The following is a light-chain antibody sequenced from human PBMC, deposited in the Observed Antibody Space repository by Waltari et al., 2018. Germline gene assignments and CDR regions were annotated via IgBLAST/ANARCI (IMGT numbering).Light chain of an antibody. V-gene: IGLV4-69*01. Sequence: QLVLTQSPSASASLGASVKLTCTLSSGHSRHVTAWHTQQPEKGPRYLMKVNSDGSHSKGDEIPDRFSGSSSGAERYLTISSLQSEDEADYYCQTGGHGTWVFGGGTKLTVL. CDR3: QTGGHGTWV. J-gene: IGLJ3*02. CDR2: VNSDGSH. CDR1: SGHSRHV.